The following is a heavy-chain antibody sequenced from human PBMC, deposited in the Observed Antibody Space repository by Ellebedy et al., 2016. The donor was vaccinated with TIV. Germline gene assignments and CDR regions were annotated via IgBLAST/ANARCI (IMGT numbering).Heavy chain of an antibody. Sequence: GESLKISXKGSGYNFNRYWITWVRQMPGKGLEWMGRIDPNDPSASHRTYNPSFQGHVTISVDKSITTAYLQWSSLKASDTAMYYCARHELGSNAAFDYWGQGTLVTVSS. D-gene: IGHD7-27*01. CDR2: IDPNDPSASHR. J-gene: IGHJ4*02. CDR1: GYNFNRYW. V-gene: IGHV5-10-1*01. CDR3: ARHELGSNAAFDY.